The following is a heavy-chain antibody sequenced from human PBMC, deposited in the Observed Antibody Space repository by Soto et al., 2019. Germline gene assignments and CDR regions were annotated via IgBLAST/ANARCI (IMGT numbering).Heavy chain of an antibody. CDR2: ISYDGSNK. CDR1: GFTFSSYA. Sequence: PGGSLRLSCAASGFTFSSYAMHWVRQAPGKGLEWVAVISYDGSNKYYADSVKGRFTISRDNSKNTLYLQMNSLRAEDTAVYYCARGPRAAGPQQWLDNYYYYYGMDVWGQGTTVTVSS. J-gene: IGHJ6*02. CDR3: ARGPRAAGPQQWLDNYYYYYGMDV. D-gene: IGHD6-19*01. V-gene: IGHV3-30-3*01.